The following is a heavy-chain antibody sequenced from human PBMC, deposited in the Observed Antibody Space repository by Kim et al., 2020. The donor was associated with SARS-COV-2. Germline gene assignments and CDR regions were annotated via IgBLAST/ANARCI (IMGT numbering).Heavy chain of an antibody. Sequence: GGSLRLSCAASGFTFSSYGMHWVRQAPGKGLEWVAVISYDGSNKYYADSVKGRFTISRDNSKNTLYLQMNSLRAEDTAVYYCARDPAQMNGMDVWGQGTTVTVSS. CDR3: ARDPAQMNGMDV. CDR2: ISYDGSNK. CDR1: GFTFSSYG. V-gene: IGHV3-33*05. J-gene: IGHJ6*02.